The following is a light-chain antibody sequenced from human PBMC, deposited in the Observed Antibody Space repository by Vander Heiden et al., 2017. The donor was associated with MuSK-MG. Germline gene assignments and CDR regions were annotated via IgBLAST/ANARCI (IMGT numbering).Light chain of an antibody. CDR2: WAS. CDR1: QSVLYISNNKNY. V-gene: IGKV4-1*01. CDR3: QQYYNTPFT. J-gene: IGKJ3*01. Sequence: DIVMTQSPDSLAASLGERATINCKSSQSVLYISNNKNYLAWYQQKPGQPPKLLIYWASTRDSGVPDRFSGSGSGTDFTLTISSLQAEDVAVYFCQQYYNTPFTFGPGTKVDIK.